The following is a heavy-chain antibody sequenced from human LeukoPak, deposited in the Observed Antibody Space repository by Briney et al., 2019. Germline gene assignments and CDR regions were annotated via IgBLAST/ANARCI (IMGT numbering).Heavy chain of an antibody. CDR1: GFTFSSYT. V-gene: IGHV3-21*01. D-gene: IGHD6-13*01. CDR3: ARTANFAAGYYIDY. J-gene: IGHJ4*02. CDR2: ISGSSRHK. Sequence: GSLRLSCAASGFTFSSYTMNWVRQAPGEGLEWVSSISGSSRHKYYADSVKGRFTISRDNAKNSLYLQMNSLRAEDTAVYYCARTANFAAGYYIDYWGQGTLVTVSS.